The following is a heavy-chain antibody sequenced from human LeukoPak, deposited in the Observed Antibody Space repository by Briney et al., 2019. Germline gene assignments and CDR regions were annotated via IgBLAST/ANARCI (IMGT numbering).Heavy chain of an antibody. CDR1: GFTFSSFA. CDR3: ASVAATVPLDS. J-gene: IGHJ4*02. Sequence: GGSLRLSCAASGFTFSSFAMTWVRQAPGKGLEWVSGFDGNGPNTYYADSVKGRWTISRDNSRNTLYLEMNSLRAEDTAVYYCASVAATVPLDSWGQGTLVTVSS. CDR2: FDGNGPNT. V-gene: IGHV3-23*01. D-gene: IGHD6-13*01.